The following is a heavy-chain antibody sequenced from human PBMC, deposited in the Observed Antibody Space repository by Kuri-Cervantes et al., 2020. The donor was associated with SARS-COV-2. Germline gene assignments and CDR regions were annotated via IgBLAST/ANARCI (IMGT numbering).Heavy chain of an antibody. V-gene: IGHV4-30-4*08. CDR2: IYYSGST. CDR3: ARDSVGHYDRKDAFDI. D-gene: IGHD3-22*01. J-gene: IGHJ3*02. Sequence: LRLSCTVSGGSISSGDYYWSWIRQPPGKGLEWIGYIYYSGSTYYNPSLKSRVTISVDTSKNQFSLQLNSVTPEDTAVYYCARDSVGHYDRKDAFDIWGQGTMVTVSS. CDR1: GGSISSGDYY.